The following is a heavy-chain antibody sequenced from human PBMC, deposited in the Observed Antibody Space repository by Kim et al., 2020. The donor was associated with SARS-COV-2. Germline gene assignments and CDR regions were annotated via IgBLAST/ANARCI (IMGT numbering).Heavy chain of an antibody. CDR3: AREEGGGSYHGY. Sequence: GGSLRLSCAASGFTFSDYYMSWIRQAPGKGLEWASYISSSSSYTNYADSVKGRFTISRDNAKNSLYLQMNSLRAEDTAVYYCAREEGGGSYHGYWGQGTLVTVSS. CDR1: GFTFSDYY. D-gene: IGHD1-26*01. J-gene: IGHJ4*02. CDR2: ISSSSSYT. V-gene: IGHV3-11*06.